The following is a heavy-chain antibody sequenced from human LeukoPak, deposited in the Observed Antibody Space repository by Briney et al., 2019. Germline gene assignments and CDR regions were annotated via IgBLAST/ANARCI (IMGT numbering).Heavy chain of an antibody. D-gene: IGHD2-21*02. CDR2: IYYTGTT. J-gene: IGHJ3*02. CDR3: ARLLNNDNAGDPDTFDM. V-gene: IGHV4-59*11. Sequence: PSETLSLTCTVSGGSISSHYWSWIRQSPERGLEWMGFIYYTGTTRYNPSLRGRVTMSVDSSRNHSSLKLTSMTAADTALYYCARLLNNDNAGDPDTFDMWGQGTMVTVSS. CDR1: GGSISSHY.